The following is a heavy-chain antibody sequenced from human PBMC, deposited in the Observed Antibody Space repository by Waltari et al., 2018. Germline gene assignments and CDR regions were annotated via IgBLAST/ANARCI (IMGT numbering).Heavy chain of an antibody. CDR2: INHSGST. D-gene: IGHD6-19*01. CDR3: ARGLAAGGSGWYRDY. V-gene: IGHV4-34*01. CDR1: GGSFSGYY. J-gene: IGHJ4*02. Sequence: CAVYGGSFSGYYWSWIRQPPGKGLEWIGEINHSGSTNYNPSLKSRVTISVDTSKNQFSLKLSSGTAADTAVYYCARGLAAGGSGWYRDYWGQGTLVTVSS.